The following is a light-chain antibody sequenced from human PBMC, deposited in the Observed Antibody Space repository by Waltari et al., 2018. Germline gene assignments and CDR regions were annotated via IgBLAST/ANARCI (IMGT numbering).Light chain of an antibody. J-gene: IGLJ1*01. V-gene: IGLV2-23*02. Sequence: QSALTQPASVSGTPGPSNHLSCTGTTTDVGNYYLVSWYQQHPGKAPKLLICEVIKRPSGVSSRFSGSKSGNTASLTISGLQAEDEADYYCCSYAGRGTYVFGSGTKVTVL. CDR1: TTDVGNYYL. CDR3: CSYAGRGTYV. CDR2: EVI.